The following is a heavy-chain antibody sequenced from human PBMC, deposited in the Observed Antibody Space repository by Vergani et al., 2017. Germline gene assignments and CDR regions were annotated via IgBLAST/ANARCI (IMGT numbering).Heavy chain of an antibody. CDR3: ARDRGYYGSASYANDC. D-gene: IGHD3-10*01. V-gene: IGHV3-11*06. CDR1: GFTFSDYY. J-gene: IGHJ4*02. Sequence: QVQLVESGGGLVKPGGSLRLSCAASGFTFSDYYMSWIRQAPGKGLEWVSYISSSSSYTNYADSVKGRFTISRDNAKNSLYLQMNSLRAEDTAVYYCARDRGYYGSASYANDCWGQGTLVTVSS. CDR2: ISSSSSYT.